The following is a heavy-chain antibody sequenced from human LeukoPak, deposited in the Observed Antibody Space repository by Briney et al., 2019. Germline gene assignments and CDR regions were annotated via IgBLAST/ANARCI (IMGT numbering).Heavy chain of an antibody. CDR1: GFTFINYA. V-gene: IGHV3-23*01. CDR3: AKVPFPYNSNWYFDY. Sequence: QPGRSLRLSCAVSGFTFINYAMSWVRQAPGKGLEWVSGISGSGGSTYYADSVKGRFTISRDNSKNTLYLQVNSLRAEDTAVYYCAKVPFPYNSNWYFDYWGQGTLVTVSS. CDR2: ISGSGGST. D-gene: IGHD6-13*01. J-gene: IGHJ4*02.